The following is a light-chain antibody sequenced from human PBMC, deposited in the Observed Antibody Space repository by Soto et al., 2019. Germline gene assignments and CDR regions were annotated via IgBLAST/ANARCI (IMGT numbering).Light chain of an antibody. V-gene: IGKV3-15*01. CDR3: QQRSNWPT. CDR2: GAS. J-gene: IGKJ1*01. Sequence: EIVMTQSPATLSVSPGERATLSCRASQSVSSNLAWYQQKPGQAPRLLISGASTRATGIPARFSGSGSGTEFTLTISSLQSEDFAVYYCQQRSNWPTFGQGTKVEIK. CDR1: QSVSSN.